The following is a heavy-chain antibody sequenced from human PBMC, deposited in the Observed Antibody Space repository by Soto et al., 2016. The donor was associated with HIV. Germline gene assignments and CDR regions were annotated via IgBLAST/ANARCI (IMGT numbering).Heavy chain of an antibody. CDR1: GFTFSSYS. V-gene: IGHV3-23*01. CDR2: ISDSGYDT. CDR3: AKGPPPLLYRSPLRRIDH. D-gene: IGHD6-13*01. J-gene: IGHJ4*02. Sequence: EVQLLESGGGLGQPGGSLRISCAVSGFTFSSYSMSWVRQAPGKGLEWVSAISDSGYDTYYADSVEGRFTISRDNSKNTLFLQMNSLRDEDTAVYYCAKGPPPLLYRSPLRRIDHWGQGTLVTVSS.